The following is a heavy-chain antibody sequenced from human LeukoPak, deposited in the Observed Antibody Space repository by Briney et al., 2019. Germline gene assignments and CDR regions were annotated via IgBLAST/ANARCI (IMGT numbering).Heavy chain of an antibody. CDR2: ISSSSSYI. D-gene: IGHD4-17*01. J-gene: IGHJ4*02. V-gene: IGHV3-21*01. Sequence: SGGSQRLACAASGFTFSSYSMNWVRQAPGKGLEWVSSISSSSSYIYYADSVKGRFTISRDNAKNSLYLQMNSLRAEDTAVYYCARDYGESVFDYWGQGTLVTVSS. CDR1: GFTFSSYS. CDR3: ARDYGESVFDY.